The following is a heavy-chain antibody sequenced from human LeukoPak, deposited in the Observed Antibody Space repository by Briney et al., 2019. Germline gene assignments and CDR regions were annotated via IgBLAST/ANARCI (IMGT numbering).Heavy chain of an antibody. CDR3: VGRSLGY. J-gene: IGHJ4*02. V-gene: IGHV3-7*01. Sequence: PGGSLRLSCAASGFSFSSYWMTWIRQTPEKGLEWVAHIAEDGSVEYYGDSVKGRFTISRDNAKNSVYLQMNDLRVEYTAVYYCVGRSLGYWGQGALVTVSS. CDR1: GFSFSSYW. CDR2: IAEDGSVE. D-gene: IGHD3-16*02.